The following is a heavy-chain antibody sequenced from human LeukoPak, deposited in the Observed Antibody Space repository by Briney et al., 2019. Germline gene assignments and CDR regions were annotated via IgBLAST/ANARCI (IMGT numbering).Heavy chain of an antibody. D-gene: IGHD2-15*01. J-gene: IGHJ6*02. Sequence: GASVKVSCKASGYTFTSYGISWVRQAPGQGLEWMVWISAYNGNTNYAQKLQGRVTMTTDTSTSTAYMELRSLRSDDTAVYYCARYVVVVAATPALYYYYGMDVWGQGTTVTVSS. CDR2: ISAYNGNT. CDR3: ARYVVVVAATPALYYYYGMDV. V-gene: IGHV1-18*01. CDR1: GYTFTSYG.